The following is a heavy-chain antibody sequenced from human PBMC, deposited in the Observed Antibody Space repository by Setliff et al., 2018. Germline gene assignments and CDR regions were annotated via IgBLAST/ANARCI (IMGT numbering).Heavy chain of an antibody. CDR2: VTIYNGNT. V-gene: IGHV1-18*01. CDR3: ARVESMVRGKNILRRFDY. CDR1: GYTFSNYG. Sequence: GASVKVSCKASGYTFSNYGVTWVRQAPGQGLEWMGWVTIYNGNTKYAQNLQGRLTLTTDISTSTAYMELGSLTTDDTAVYYCARVESMVRGKNILRRFDYWGQGIQVTVSS. J-gene: IGHJ4*02. D-gene: IGHD3-10*01.